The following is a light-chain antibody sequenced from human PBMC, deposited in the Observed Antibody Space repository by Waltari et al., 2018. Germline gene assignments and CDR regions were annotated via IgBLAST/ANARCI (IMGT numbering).Light chain of an antibody. CDR1: QSLLYSSVNKNC. Sequence: IVLTQSPHPLAVSLGERATTTLTSSQSLLYSSVNKNCLAWYQQKAGQPPKLLIYWASTREPGVPDQFSGSGSGTDFTLTISSLQAEDVAVYYCQQYCSSPLTFGGGTKVEIK. CDR2: WAS. CDR3: QQYCSSPLT. V-gene: IGKV4-1*01. J-gene: IGKJ4*01.